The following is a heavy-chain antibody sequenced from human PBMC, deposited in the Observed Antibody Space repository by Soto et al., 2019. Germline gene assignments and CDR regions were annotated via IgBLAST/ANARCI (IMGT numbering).Heavy chain of an antibody. J-gene: IGHJ5*02. D-gene: IGHD6-19*01. CDR3: ATESSSGWANWFDP. CDR1: GYTFHSYG. V-gene: IGHV1-18*04. Sequence: QVQLVQSGAEVKKPGASVKVSCKASGYTFHSYGISWVRQAPGQGLEWMGTISGYNGNTNYAQKPQGRVTMTTDTSTSTAYMELRSLRSEDTGLFYCATESSSGWANWFDPWGQGTLVTVSS. CDR2: ISGYNGNT.